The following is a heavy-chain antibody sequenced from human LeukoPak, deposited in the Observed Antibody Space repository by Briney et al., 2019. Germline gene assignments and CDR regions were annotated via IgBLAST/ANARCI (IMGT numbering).Heavy chain of an antibody. V-gene: IGHV4-59*01. CDR1: GGSISSYY. CDR3: ARRETVVTSGAFDI. CDR2: IYYSGST. Sequence: SETLSLTCTVSGGSISSYYWSWIRQPPGEGLEWIGYIYYSGSTNYNPSLKSRVTISVDTSKNQFSLKLSSVTAADTAVYYCARRETVVTSGAFDIWGQGTMVTVSS. J-gene: IGHJ3*02. D-gene: IGHD4-23*01.